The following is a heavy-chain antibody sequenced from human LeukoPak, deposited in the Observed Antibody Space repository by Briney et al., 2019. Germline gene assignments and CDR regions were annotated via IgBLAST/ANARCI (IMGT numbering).Heavy chain of an antibody. J-gene: IGHJ3*02. CDR3: ARGESGGWFGYNAFDI. V-gene: IGHV1-46*01. D-gene: IGHD3-10*01. CDR2: INPSGGST. CDR1: GYTFTSYY. Sequence: GASVKVSCKASGYTFTSYYMHWVRQAPGQGLEWMGIINPSGGSTSYAQKFQGRVTMTRDTSTSTVYMELSSLRSEDTAVYYCARGESGGWFGYNAFDIWGQGTMVTVSS.